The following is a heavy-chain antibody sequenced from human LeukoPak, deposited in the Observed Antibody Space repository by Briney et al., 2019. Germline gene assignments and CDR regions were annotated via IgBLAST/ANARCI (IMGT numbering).Heavy chain of an antibody. J-gene: IGHJ6*02. D-gene: IGHD2-2*01. CDR2: INHSGST. Sequence: SETLSLTCTVSGGSISSYYWSWIRQPPGKGLEWIGEINHSGSTNYNPSLKSRVTISVDTSKNQFSLKLSSVTAADTAVYYCARGQHSGYCSSTSCSRPLNYYYYGMDVWGQGTTVTVSS. CDR1: GGSISSYY. V-gene: IGHV4-34*01. CDR3: ARGQHSGYCSSTSCSRPLNYYYYGMDV.